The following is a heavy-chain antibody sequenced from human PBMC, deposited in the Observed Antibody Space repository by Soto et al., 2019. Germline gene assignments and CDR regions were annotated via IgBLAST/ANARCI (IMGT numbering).Heavy chain of an antibody. Sequence: PSETLSLTCAVYGGSFTGYYWSWIRQPPGKGLEWIGEINQTGNTNYNPSLKSRVTISVDTSKNQLFLNLTSVTAADTAMYYCARHHVRGRTIAGAAEFWGQGTQVTVSS. CDR3: ARHHVRGRTIAGAAEF. CDR2: INQTGNT. V-gene: IGHV4-34*01. CDR1: GGSFTGYY. J-gene: IGHJ4*02. D-gene: IGHD6-13*01.